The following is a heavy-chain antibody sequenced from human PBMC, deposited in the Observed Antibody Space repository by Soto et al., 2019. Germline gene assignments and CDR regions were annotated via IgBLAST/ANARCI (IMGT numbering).Heavy chain of an antibody. V-gene: IGHV4-4*07. CDR3: ASTTMVRGVMFWDY. J-gene: IGHJ4*02. D-gene: IGHD3-10*01. CDR2: IYTSGST. Sequence: SETLSLTCTVSGGSIISYYCIFIRHPAGRGLEWIVRIYTSGSTNYNPSLKGRVTMSVDTSKNQFSLKLSSVTAADTAVYYCASTTMVRGVMFWDYWGQGTLVTVSS. CDR1: GGSIISYY.